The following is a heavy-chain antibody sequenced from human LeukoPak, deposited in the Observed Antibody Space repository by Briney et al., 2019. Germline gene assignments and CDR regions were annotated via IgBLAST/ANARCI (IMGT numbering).Heavy chain of an antibody. V-gene: IGHV4-61*02. CDR2: IYTSGNT. CDR1: GDSISSDNYF. J-gene: IGHJ6*03. Sequence: SETLSLTCTVSGDSISSDNYFWSWIRQPAGKGLEWIGRIYTSGNTNYNPSLKSRVTISVDTSKNQFSLKLSSVTAADTAVSYCARTRAAAGTDYRVFYYYYYMDVWGKGTTVTVSS. CDR3: ARTRAAAGTDYRVFYYYYYMDV. D-gene: IGHD6-13*01.